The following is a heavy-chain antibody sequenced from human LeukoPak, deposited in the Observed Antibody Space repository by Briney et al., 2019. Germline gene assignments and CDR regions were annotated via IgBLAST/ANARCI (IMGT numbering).Heavy chain of an antibody. D-gene: IGHD6-13*01. CDR1: GFTFSDYY. CDR3: ASLAAAGLGVFDP. Sequence: GGSLRLSCAASGFTFSDYYMSWIRQAPGKGLEWVSYISSSGSTIYYADPVKGRFTISRDNAKNSLYLQMNSLRAEDTAVYYCASLAAAGLGVFDPWGQGTLVTVSS. CDR2: ISSSGSTI. V-gene: IGHV3-11*01. J-gene: IGHJ5*02.